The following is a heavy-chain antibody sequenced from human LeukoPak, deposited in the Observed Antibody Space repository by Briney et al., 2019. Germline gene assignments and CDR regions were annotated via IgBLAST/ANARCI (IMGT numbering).Heavy chain of an antibody. D-gene: IGHD3-10*01. Sequence: PGGSLRLSCAASGFAFSSYAMTWVRQAPGKGLEWVSAISGSGSSTFYADSVKVRFTISRDNSKNTLYLQMNSLRAEDTAIYYCAQTSGSGNYYYYYYGMDVWGQGTTVTVSS. CDR2: ISGSGSST. CDR1: GFAFSSYA. J-gene: IGHJ6*02. CDR3: AQTSGSGNYYYYYYGMDV. V-gene: IGHV3-23*01.